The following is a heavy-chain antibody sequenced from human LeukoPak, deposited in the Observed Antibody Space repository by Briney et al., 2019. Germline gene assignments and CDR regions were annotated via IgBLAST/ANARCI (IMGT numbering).Heavy chain of an antibody. CDR2: ISSSSSYI. CDR3: AKDSGWYYMDV. D-gene: IGHD6-19*01. CDR1: GFTFSSYR. J-gene: IGHJ6*03. V-gene: IGHV3-21*01. Sequence: GGSLRPSCEASGFTFSSYRMNWVRQAPGKGLEWVSSISSSSSYIYYADSVKGRFTISRDSAKNSLYLQMNSLRAEDTAVYYCAKDSGWYYMDVWGKGTTVTVSS.